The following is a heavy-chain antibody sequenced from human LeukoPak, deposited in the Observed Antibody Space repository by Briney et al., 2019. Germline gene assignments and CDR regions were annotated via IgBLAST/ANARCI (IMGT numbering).Heavy chain of an antibody. D-gene: IGHD4-23*01. CDR1: EFTVSSNY. Sequence: PGGSLRLSCAASEFTVSSNYMSWVRQAPGKGLEWVSVIYSGGSTYYADSVKGRFTISRDNPKNTLYLQMNSLRAEDTAVYYCARDPAYGGNSGKLADYWGQGTLVTVSS. CDR2: IYSGGST. J-gene: IGHJ4*02. CDR3: ARDPAYGGNSGKLADY. V-gene: IGHV3-53*01.